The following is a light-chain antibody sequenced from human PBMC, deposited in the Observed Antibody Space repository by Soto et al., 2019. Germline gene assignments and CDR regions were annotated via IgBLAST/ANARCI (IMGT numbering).Light chain of an antibody. CDR3: LQHDTYPFT. J-gene: IGKJ2*01. CDR2: AAS. V-gene: IGKV1-17*01. CDR1: HGIRNF. Sequence: DIKMTQSPSSLSASAGDRVTITCRASHGIRNFLGWYQQKPGKAPKRLIHAASSLESGVPSRFSGSGSGTEFTLTISSLQPEDFATYYCLQHDTYPFTFGQGTKVEIK.